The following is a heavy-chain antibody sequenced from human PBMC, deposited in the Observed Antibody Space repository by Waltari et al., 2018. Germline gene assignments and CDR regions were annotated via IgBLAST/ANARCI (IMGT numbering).Heavy chain of an antibody. V-gene: IGHV1-69*05. CDR3: ARDGYYYDSSGYSAFDY. Sequence: QVQLVQSGAEVKKPGSSVKVSCKASGGTFSSYAISWVRQAPGQGLEWMGGIIPIFGTANYAQKFQGRVTMTTDESTSTAYMELSSLRSEDTAVYYCARDGYYYDSSGYSAFDYWGQGTLVTVSS. CDR2: IIPIFGTA. D-gene: IGHD3-22*01. CDR1: GGTFSSYA. J-gene: IGHJ4*02.